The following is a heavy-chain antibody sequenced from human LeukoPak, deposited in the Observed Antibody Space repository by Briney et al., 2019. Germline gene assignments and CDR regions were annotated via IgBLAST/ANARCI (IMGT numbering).Heavy chain of an antibody. Sequence: GGSLGLSCAASGFTFSSYWMSWVRQAPGKGLEWVANIKQDGSEKYYVDSVKGRFTISRDNAKNSLYLQMNSLRAEDTAVYYCAREGAYDFWSGYYYYYYMDVWGKGTTVTVSS. J-gene: IGHJ6*03. D-gene: IGHD3-3*01. V-gene: IGHV3-7*01. CDR1: GFTFSSYW. CDR3: AREGAYDFWSGYYYYYYMDV. CDR2: IKQDGSEK.